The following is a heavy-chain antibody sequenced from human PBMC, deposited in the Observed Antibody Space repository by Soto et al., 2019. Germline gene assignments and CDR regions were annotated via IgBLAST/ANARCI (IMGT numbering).Heavy chain of an antibody. D-gene: IGHD4-17*01. CDR1: GSTFSSYA. CDR2: ISGSGGST. CDR3: AKEWGVGAVTTSYYGMDV. J-gene: IGHJ6*02. V-gene: IGHV3-23*01. Sequence: EVQLLESGGGLVQPGGSLRLSCAASGSTFSSYAMSWVRQAPGKGLEWVSTISGSGGSTYFADSVKGRFTISRDNSKNTLYLQMNSLTAEDTAVYFCAKEWGVGAVTTSYYGMDVWGQGTTVTVSS.